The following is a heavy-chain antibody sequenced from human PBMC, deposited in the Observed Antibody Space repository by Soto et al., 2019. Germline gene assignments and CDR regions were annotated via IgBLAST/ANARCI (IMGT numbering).Heavy chain of an antibody. CDR1: GFSFDNAW. CDR2: IPSKTYGEAT. V-gene: IGHV3-15*07. CDR3: TSGLIVVVAASRFAGY. Sequence: EVQLVESGGGLLKPGESVRLSCAASGFSFDNAWMNWVRQAPGKGLEWVGGIPSKTYGEATDYAAPVKGRFTMSRGDSKNTLYLHMNSLKAEDSAVYYCTSGLIVVVAASRFAGYWGQGTLVTVSS. J-gene: IGHJ4*02. D-gene: IGHD2-15*01.